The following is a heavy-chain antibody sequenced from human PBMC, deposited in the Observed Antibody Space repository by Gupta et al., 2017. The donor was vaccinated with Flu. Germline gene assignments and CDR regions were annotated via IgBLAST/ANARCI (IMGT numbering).Heavy chain of an antibody. CDR2: IRSKAYGGTT. D-gene: IGHD1-26*01. CDR3: TRDTHSKAWDYFDY. V-gene: IGHV3-49*02. J-gene: IGHJ4*02. Sequence: GLEWVGFIRSKAYGGTTEYAASVKGRFTISRDDSKSIAYLQMNSLKTEDTAVYYCTRDTHSKAWDYFDYWGQGTLVTVSS.